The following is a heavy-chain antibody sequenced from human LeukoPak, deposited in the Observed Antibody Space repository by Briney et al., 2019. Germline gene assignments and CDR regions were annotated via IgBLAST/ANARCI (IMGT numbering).Heavy chain of an antibody. CDR1: GVSISSSNSY. CDR3: ARQTGSGLFTLP. D-gene: IGHD3/OR15-3a*01. J-gene: IGHJ4*02. CDR2: IYYSGDT. V-gene: IGHV4-39*01. Sequence: SETLSLTCTVSGVSISSSNSYWGWIRQPPGKGLEWIGSIYYSGDTYYNASLKSQVSISIDTSKNQFSLRLTSVTAADTAVYYCARQTGSGLFTLPGGQGTLVTVSS.